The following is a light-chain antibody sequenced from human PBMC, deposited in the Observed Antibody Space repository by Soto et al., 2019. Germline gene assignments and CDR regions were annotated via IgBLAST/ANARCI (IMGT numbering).Light chain of an antibody. CDR2: TAS. CDR3: QQHGRSLPRYT. J-gene: IGKJ2*01. CDR1: QSITNNY. Sequence: EIVLTQSPGTLSLSPGERATLSCRTSQSITNNYLAWYQQKPGQPPRLLIYTASNRATGTPDRFSGSGSGTDFTLTISRVEPEDFAVYYCQQHGRSLPRYTFGQGTKLDIK. V-gene: IGKV3-20*01.